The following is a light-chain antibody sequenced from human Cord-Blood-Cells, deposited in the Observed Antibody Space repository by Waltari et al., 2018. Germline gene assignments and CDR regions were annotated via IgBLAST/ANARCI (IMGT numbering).Light chain of an antibody. J-gene: IGLJ1*01. CDR3: CSYAGSSTYV. Sequence: QSDLTQPASVSGSPGQSITISCTGTSSDVGGYNLVSWYQQHPVKAPKLIIYEGSKRPAGVSNCFSGSKCGNTASLTISGLQAEDEADYYCCSYAGSSTYVFGAGTKVTVL. V-gene: IGLV2-23*01. CDR1: SSDVGGYNL. CDR2: EGS.